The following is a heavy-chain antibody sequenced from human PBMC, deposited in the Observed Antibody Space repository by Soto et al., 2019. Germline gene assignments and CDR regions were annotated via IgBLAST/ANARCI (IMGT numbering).Heavy chain of an antibody. J-gene: IGHJ3*02. CDR1: GYTFDSYG. V-gene: IGHV1-18*01. CDR3: ARDCYYCVNSGHPYSGTDTFDI. Sequence: QVQLVQSGAEVKKPGASVKVSCEASGYTFDSYGISWVRQAPGLGLEWMGWISPYDGDTNYAPHLRGRATLTTDASTNTVYMELRSLRSDDTAIYYCARDCYYCVNSGHPYSGTDTFDIWGQGTMVTVSS. D-gene: IGHD3-22*01. CDR2: ISPYDGDT.